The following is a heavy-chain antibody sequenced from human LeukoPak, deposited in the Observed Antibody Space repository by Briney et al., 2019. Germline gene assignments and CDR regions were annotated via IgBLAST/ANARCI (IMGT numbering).Heavy chain of an antibody. CDR2: ISSSSSYI. D-gene: IGHD6-19*01. Sequence: GGSLRLSCAASGFTFSTYAMNWVRQAPGKGLEWVSSISSSSSYIYYADSVKGRFTISRDNAKNSLYLQMNSLRAEDTAVYYCAKDARWLVPSLWGQGTLVTVSS. CDR3: AKDARWLVPSL. V-gene: IGHV3-21*01. J-gene: IGHJ4*02. CDR1: GFTFSTYA.